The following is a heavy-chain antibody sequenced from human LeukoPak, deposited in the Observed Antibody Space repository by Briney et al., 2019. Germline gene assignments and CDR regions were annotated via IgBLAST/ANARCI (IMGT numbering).Heavy chain of an antibody. V-gene: IGHV4-34*01. J-gene: IGHJ4*02. D-gene: IGHD2-15*01. CDR3: ARGPAADY. CDR2: INHSGST. CDR1: GGSFSGYY. Sequence: PSETLSLTCAVYGGSFSGYYWSLIRQPPGKGLEVIGEINHSGSTNYNPALKSRVTISVDTSNNQFSLKLSSVTAADTAVYYCARGPAADYWGQGTLVTVSS.